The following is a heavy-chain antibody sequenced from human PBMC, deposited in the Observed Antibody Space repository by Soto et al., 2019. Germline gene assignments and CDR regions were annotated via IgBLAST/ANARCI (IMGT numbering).Heavy chain of an antibody. CDR3: ARTVLGPDLLADSFVDYYYYMEV. Sequence: PSETLSLTCTVPGGSISNFYWSWIRQPPGKGLEWIGYVYYTGSTSYNPSLKRRVTFSADSSRGQFSLRLNSVTAADTAVYYCARTVLGPDLLADSFVDYYYYMEVWGQGTTVTVSS. CDR2: VYYTGST. D-gene: IGHD3-9*01. J-gene: IGHJ6*03. CDR1: GGSISNFY. V-gene: IGHV4-59*08.